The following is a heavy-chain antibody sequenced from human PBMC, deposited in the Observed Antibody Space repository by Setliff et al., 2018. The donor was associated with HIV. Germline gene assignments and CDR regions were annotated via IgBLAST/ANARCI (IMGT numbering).Heavy chain of an antibody. CDR3: AREKGRYFDWSHTRDAFDT. V-gene: IGHV4-31*03. D-gene: IGHD3-9*01. J-gene: IGHJ3*02. CDR1: GGSISSGGFY. Sequence: SETLSLTCTVTGGSISSGGFYWTWIRQHPGKGLEWIGYIYNTGSTYHSPSLESRVTISVDTFKNQFSLNLSSVTAADTAVYYCAREKGRYFDWSHTRDAFDTWGQGTMVTVSS. CDR2: IYNTGST.